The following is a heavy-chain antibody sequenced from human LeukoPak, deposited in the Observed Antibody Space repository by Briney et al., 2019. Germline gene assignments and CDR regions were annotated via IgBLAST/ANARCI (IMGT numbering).Heavy chain of an antibody. CDR3: ATSQYYDFWSGYRQDAFDI. CDR1: GGSISGYY. Sequence: SETLSLTCTVSGGSISGYYWSWIRQPPGKGLEWIGYIYYSGSTNYNSSLKCRVTISVDTSKNQFSLKLSSVTAADTAVYYCATSQYYDFWSGYRQDAFDIWGQGTMVTVSS. D-gene: IGHD3-3*01. V-gene: IGHV4-59*01. CDR2: IYYSGST. J-gene: IGHJ3*02.